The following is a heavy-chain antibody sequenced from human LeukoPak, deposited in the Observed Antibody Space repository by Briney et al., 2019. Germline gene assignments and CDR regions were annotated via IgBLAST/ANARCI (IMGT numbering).Heavy chain of an antibody. D-gene: IGHD4-11*01. J-gene: IGHJ4*02. CDR1: GGSVSSGSYY. Sequence: SETLSLTCTVSGGSVSSGSYYWSWIRQPPGKGLEWIGYIYYSGSTNYNPSLKSRVTISVDTSKNQFSLKLSSVTAADTAVYYCARGGGNYGEGHIDYWGQGTLVTVSS. V-gene: IGHV4-61*01. CDR3: ARGGGNYGEGHIDY. CDR2: IYYSGST.